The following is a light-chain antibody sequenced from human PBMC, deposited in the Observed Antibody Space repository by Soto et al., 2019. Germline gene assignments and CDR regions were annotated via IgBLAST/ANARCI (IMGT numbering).Light chain of an antibody. J-gene: IGKJ1*01. CDR2: AAS. CDR1: QNIIFY. CDR3: QQTWTSSRT. Sequence: DIQMTQSPSSLSASVGDRVTITCRASQNIIFYLNWYQQKPGEAPKLLIYAASNLQSGVPSRFSGSGSGTHFALTISSLQPEDVAIYFCQQTWTSSRTFGQGTKV. V-gene: IGKV1-39*01.